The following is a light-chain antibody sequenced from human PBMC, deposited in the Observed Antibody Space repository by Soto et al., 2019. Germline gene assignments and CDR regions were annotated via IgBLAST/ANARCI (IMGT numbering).Light chain of an antibody. J-gene: IGLJ2*01. CDR3: VAWDDSLNGYVV. CDR1: SSNIGSNT. CDR2: SNN. Sequence: QSVLNQPPSASGTPGQGVTISCSGSSSNIGSNTVSWYQQLPGTAPKLVIYSNNQRPSGVPDRFSGSKSGTSASLAISGLQSEDEADYYCVAWDDSLNGYVVFGGGTKVTVL. V-gene: IGLV1-44*01.